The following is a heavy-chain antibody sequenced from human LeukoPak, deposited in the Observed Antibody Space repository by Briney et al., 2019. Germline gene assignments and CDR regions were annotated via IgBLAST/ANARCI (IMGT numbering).Heavy chain of an antibody. V-gene: IGHV3-23*01. J-gene: IGHJ4*02. CDR1: GFTSTNNA. CDR3: AKGAYDYIEIGYFDS. D-gene: IGHD5-12*01. Sequence: PGESLRLSCAASGFTSTNNAMNWVRQAPGKGLEWVSVLIGSSGSTDYADSVKGRFTISRDNSKNTVFLQMNSLRAEDTAIYYCAKGAYDYIEIGYFDSWGQGTLVTVSS. CDR2: LIGSSGST.